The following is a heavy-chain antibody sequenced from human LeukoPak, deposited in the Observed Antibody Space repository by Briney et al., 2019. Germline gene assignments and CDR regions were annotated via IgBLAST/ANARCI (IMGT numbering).Heavy chain of an antibody. V-gene: IGHV4-59*01. CDR2: IYYSGST. Sequence: PSETLSLTCTVSGDSLSGYYWSWIRQPPGKGLEWIGYIYYSGSTNYDSPLKSRVNIQVDTSKSQFSLKLSSVTAADTAVYYCAMTYGSKSNYYFDYWGQGTLVTVSS. J-gene: IGHJ4*02. D-gene: IGHD3-10*01. CDR3: AMTYGSKSNYYFDY. CDR1: GDSLSGYY.